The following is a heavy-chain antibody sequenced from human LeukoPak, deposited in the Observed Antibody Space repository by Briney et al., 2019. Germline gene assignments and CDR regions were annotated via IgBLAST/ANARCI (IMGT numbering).Heavy chain of an antibody. CDR3: AKGSSYGDYPYYFDY. CDR2: ISWNSGSI. D-gene: IGHD4-17*01. Sequence: PGGSLRLSCAASGFTFDDYAMHWVRQAPGKGLEWVSGISWNSGSIGYADSVKGRFTISRDNAKNSLYLQMNSLRAGGTALYYCAKGSSYGDYPYYFDYWGQGTLVTVSS. V-gene: IGHV3-9*01. J-gene: IGHJ4*02. CDR1: GFTFDDYA.